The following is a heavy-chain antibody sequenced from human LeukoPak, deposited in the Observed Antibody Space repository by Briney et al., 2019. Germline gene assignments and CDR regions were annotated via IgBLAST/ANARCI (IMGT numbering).Heavy chain of an antibody. CDR3: ATTFFNGPS. CDR1: GFTFNTYW. Sequence: PGGSLRLSCAASGFTFNTYWMHWVRQPPGKGLVWVSVINPDGGSTNYADSVKGRFTISRDNAKDTLFLQMDSLRVEDTAVYYCATTFFNGPSRGQGTLVTVSS. V-gene: IGHV3-74*01. J-gene: IGHJ4*02. CDR2: INPDGGST. D-gene: IGHD2-8*01.